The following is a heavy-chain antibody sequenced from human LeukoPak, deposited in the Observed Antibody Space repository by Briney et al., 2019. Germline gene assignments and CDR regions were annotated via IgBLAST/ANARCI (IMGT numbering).Heavy chain of an antibody. V-gene: IGHV5-51*01. D-gene: IGHD6-19*01. Sequence: GESLKISCKGSGYSFTSYWIGWVRQMPGKGLVWMGIIYPGDSDTRYSPSFQGQVTISADKSISTAYLQWSSLKASDTAMYYCARHIAVAGIVSSGDYWGQGTLVTVSS. J-gene: IGHJ4*02. CDR3: ARHIAVAGIVSSGDY. CDR1: GYSFTSYW. CDR2: IYPGDSDT.